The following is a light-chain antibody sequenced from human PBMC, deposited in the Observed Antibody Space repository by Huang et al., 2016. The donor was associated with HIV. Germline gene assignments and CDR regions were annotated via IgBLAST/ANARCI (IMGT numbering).Light chain of an antibody. CDR3: QQHSNSIT. CDR2: DAS. CDR1: QSVSTY. Sequence: EIVLTQSPATLSLSPGERATLSCRASQSVSTYLACYQQKPGQAPRLLIYDASTRAIGIPARFSGSGSGTDFALTISSLEPEDFAVYYCQQHSNSITFGPGTKVDVK. V-gene: IGKV3-11*01. J-gene: IGKJ3*01.